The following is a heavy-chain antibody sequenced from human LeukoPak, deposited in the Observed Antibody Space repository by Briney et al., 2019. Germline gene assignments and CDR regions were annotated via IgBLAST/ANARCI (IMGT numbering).Heavy chain of an antibody. V-gene: IGHV3-23*01. CDR3: ARALGYCTNGLCYGGSLPPNFDY. CDR1: GFTFSSSA. D-gene: IGHD2-8*01. J-gene: IGHJ4*02. CDR2: ISDNGYDT. Sequence: GGSLRLSCAASGFTFSSSAMTWVRQAPGKGLEWVSAISDNGYDTFYADSVKGRFTISRDNSKNAVYLQMNSLRAEDTAIYYCARALGYCTNGLCYGGSLPPNFDYWGQGILVTVSS.